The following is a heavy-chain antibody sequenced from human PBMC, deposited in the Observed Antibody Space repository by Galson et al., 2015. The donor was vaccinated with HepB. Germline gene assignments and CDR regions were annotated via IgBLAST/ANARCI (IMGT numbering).Heavy chain of an antibody. V-gene: IGHV1-18*04. J-gene: IGHJ4*02. Sequence: SVKVSCKASGYTFTSNGISWVRQAPGRGLEWMGWISTRSGNTNYAQRLQGRVTMTTDTSTSTAYMELRRLRSDDTAIYYYVRDRLHSFDYWGQGTLVTVSS. CDR3: VRDRLHSFDY. CDR2: ISTRSGNT. CDR1: GYTFTSNG.